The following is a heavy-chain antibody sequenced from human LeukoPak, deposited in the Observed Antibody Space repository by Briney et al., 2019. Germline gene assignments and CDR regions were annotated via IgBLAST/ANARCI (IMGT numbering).Heavy chain of an antibody. Sequence: SETLSLTCTVSGGSISSGGYYWSWIRQPPGKGLEWIGYIYHSGSTYYNPSLKSRVTISVDRSKNQFSLKLSSVTAADTAVYYCARGWVVTIFGVAHRGAFDIWGQGTMVTVSS. J-gene: IGHJ3*02. CDR1: GGSISSGGYY. V-gene: IGHV4-30-2*01. D-gene: IGHD3-3*01. CDR3: ARGWVVTIFGVAHRGAFDI. CDR2: IYHSGST.